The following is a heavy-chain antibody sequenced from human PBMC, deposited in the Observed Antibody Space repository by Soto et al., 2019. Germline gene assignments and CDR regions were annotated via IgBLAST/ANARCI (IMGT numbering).Heavy chain of an antibody. CDR2: VYYTGST. Sequence: SETLPLTCSVSGGSISGSYWSWIRQSPGKGLEWLGYVYYTGSTNYSPSLRSRVSISVDTSKNEFSLRLSSVTAADTAVYFCARSVAVPGAHIDYWGQGTQVTVSS. D-gene: IGHD6-19*01. J-gene: IGHJ4*02. V-gene: IGHV4-59*01. CDR1: GGSISGSY. CDR3: ARSVAVPGAHIDY.